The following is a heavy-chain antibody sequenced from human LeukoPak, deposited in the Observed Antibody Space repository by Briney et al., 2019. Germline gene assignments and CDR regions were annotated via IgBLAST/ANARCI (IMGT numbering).Heavy chain of an antibody. CDR1: GGTFSSYA. D-gene: IGHD5-18*01. CDR2: IIPIFGTA. CDR3: ARGGTGYSYGFDY. Sequence: SVKVSCKASGGTFSSYAISWVRQAPGQGLEWMGRIIPIFGTANYAQKFQGRVTITTDESTSTAYMELSSLRSEDTAVYYCARGGTGYSYGFDYWGQGTLVTVSS. J-gene: IGHJ4*02. V-gene: IGHV1-69*05.